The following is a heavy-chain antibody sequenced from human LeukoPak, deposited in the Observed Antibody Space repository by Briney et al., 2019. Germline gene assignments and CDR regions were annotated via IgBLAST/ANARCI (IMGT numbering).Heavy chain of an antibody. V-gene: IGHV3-53*01. J-gene: IGHJ6*03. Sequence: GGSLRLSCAASGFTVSSNYMSWVRQAPGKGLEWVSVIYSGGSTYYADSVKGRFTISRDNSKNTLYLQMNSLRAEDTAVYYCASAYYYYYMDVWGKGTTVTVPS. CDR3: ASAYYYYYMDV. CDR2: IYSGGST. CDR1: GFTVSSNY.